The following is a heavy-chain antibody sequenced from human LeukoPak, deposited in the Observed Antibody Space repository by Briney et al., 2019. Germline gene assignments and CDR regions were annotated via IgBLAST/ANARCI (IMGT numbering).Heavy chain of an antibody. CDR1: GFTFSDYY. Sequence: GGPLRLSCAASGFTFSDYYMVWARHAPGKALEWVGRNRDKSSSYTAEYAASVKGRVTISRDDSRNSVYLQINSLKIEDTAVYFCTRGLSLSGINFGMDVWGQGTTVTVSS. D-gene: IGHD1-26*01. CDR3: TRGLSLSGINFGMDV. CDR2: NRDKSSSYTA. J-gene: IGHJ6*02. V-gene: IGHV3-72*01.